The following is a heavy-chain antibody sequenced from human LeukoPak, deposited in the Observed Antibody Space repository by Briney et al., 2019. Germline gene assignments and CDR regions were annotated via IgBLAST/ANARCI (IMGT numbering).Heavy chain of an antibody. CDR1: GYTFTDYY. CDR2: VDPEDGET. D-gene: IGHD3-10*01. J-gene: IGHJ6*03. CDR3: AQRSSGIKRYYYYMDV. V-gene: IGHV1-69-2*01. Sequence: GASVKVSCKASGYTFTDYYMHWVQQAPGKGLEWMGRVDPEDGETIYAEKFQGRVTITADTSTDTAYMELSSLRSEDTAVYYCAQRSSGIKRYYYYMDVWGKGTTVTVSS.